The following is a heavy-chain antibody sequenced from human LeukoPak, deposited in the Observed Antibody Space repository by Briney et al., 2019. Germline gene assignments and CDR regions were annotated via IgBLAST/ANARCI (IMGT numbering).Heavy chain of an antibody. Sequence: GASVKLSCKASGYTFTGYYMHWVRQAPGQGLEWMGLINPNSGGTNYAQKFQRRVTMIRDTSISTAYMELSRLRSDDTAVYYCARRSIIGVINAFDIWGQGTMVTVSS. CDR2: INPNSGGT. CDR1: GYTFTGYY. CDR3: ARRSIIGVINAFDI. D-gene: IGHD3-3*01. V-gene: IGHV1-2*02. J-gene: IGHJ3*02.